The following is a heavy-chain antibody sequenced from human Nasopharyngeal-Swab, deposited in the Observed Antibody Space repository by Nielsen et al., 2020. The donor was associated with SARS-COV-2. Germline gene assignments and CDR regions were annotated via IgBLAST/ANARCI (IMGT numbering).Heavy chain of an antibody. J-gene: IGHJ4*02. D-gene: IGHD3-10*01. CDR3: TREDRYASGSFDH. Sequence: VRQAPGKGLEWVSVIYSGGGSYYADSVKGRFTISRDNFKNMLYLQMNSLRAEDTAMYYCTREDRYASGSFDHWGQGTQVTVSS. CDR2: IYSGGGS. V-gene: IGHV3-53*01.